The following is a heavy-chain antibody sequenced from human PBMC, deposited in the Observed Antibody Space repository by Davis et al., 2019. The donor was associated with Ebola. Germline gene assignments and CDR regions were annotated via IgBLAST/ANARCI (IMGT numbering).Heavy chain of an antibody. Sequence: GESLKISCAASGFTFSSYGMHWVRQAPGKGLEWVAVISYDGSNKYYADSVKGRFTISRDNSKNTLYLQMNSLRAEDTAVYYCAKDASSSGWAEYFQHWGQGTLVTVSS. D-gene: IGHD6-19*01. CDR3: AKDASSSGWAEYFQH. CDR1: GFTFSSYG. CDR2: ISYDGSNK. J-gene: IGHJ1*01. V-gene: IGHV3-30*18.